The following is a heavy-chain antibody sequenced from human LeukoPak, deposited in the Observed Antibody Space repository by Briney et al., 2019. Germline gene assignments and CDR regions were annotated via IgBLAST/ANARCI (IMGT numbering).Heavy chain of an antibody. V-gene: IGHV1-69*05. CDR1: GGTFSSYA. J-gene: IGHJ4*02. D-gene: IGHD2-2*01. CDR3: ARTYCSSTSCLDYAIDY. Sequence: SVKVSCKASGGTFSSYAISWVRQAPGQGLEWMGRIIPIFGTANYAQKFQGRVTITTDESTSTAYMELSSLRSEDTAVYYCARTYCSSTSCLDYAIDYWGQGALVTVSS. CDR2: IIPIFGTA.